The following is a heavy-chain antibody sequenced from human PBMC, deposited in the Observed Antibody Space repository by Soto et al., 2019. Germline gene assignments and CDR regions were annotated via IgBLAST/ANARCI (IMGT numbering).Heavy chain of an antibody. CDR3: ARVSIIGSYSHFDY. D-gene: IGHD1-26*01. J-gene: IGHJ4*01. CDR1: GDSVSSNGAA. V-gene: IGHV6-1*01. Sequence: SQTLSLTCVISGDSVSSNGAAWNWIRQSPSRGLEWLARTYYTSKWYNDYAVSVKSRITTNADTSKNQFSLQLNSVTPEDTAVYYCARVSIIGSYSHFDYWGQGTLVTVSS. CDR2: TYYTSKWYN.